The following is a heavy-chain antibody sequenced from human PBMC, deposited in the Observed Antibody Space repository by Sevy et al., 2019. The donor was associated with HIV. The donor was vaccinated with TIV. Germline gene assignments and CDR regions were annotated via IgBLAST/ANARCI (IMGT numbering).Heavy chain of an antibody. J-gene: IGHJ6*02. Sequence: GGSLRLSCAASGFTFSSYGMHWVRQAPGKGLEWVAVISYDGSNKYYADSVKGRFTISRDNSMNTLYLQMNSLRAEDTAVYYCAKGITIFGVVIMGYYGMDVWGQGTTVTVSS. D-gene: IGHD3-3*01. CDR2: ISYDGSNK. CDR3: AKGITIFGVVIMGYYGMDV. V-gene: IGHV3-30*18. CDR1: GFTFSSYG.